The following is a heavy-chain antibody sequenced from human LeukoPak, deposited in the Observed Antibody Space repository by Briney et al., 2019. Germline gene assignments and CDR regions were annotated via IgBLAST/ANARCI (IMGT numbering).Heavy chain of an antibody. CDR1: GFTFSSYS. J-gene: IGHJ4*02. Sequence: GGSLRLSCAASGFTFSSYSMNWVRQAPGKGLEWGSSISSSSSYIYYADSVKGRFTISRNNAKNSLYLQMNSLRAEDAAVYYCARDSMSGHFDYWGQGTLVTVSS. CDR2: ISSSSSYI. V-gene: IGHV3-21*01. CDR3: ARDSMSGHFDY. D-gene: IGHD3-3*01.